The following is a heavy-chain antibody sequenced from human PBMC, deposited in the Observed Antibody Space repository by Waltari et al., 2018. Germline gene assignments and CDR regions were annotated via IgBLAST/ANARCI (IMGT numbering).Heavy chain of an antibody. CDR3: SRQVLGYCTSAACRRLES. D-gene: IGHD2-2*03. CDR1: GYSINSGYY. Sequence: QVQLQESGPGLVKPSETLSLTCDVSGYSINSGYYWGWIRQSPGKGLEWIATIYHAGDTFYTPSLKRRVTISMDTSKNQFSLKLNSVTAADTAVYFCSRQVLGYCTSAACRRLESWGQGTLVTVSS. J-gene: IGHJ4*02. CDR2: IYHAGDT. V-gene: IGHV4-38-2*01.